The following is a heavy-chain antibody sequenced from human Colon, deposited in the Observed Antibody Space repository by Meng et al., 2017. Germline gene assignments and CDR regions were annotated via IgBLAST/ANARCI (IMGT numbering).Heavy chain of an antibody. V-gene: IGHV4-4*02. CDR3: ARIDYGGNGIEKYYFDY. CDR1: GGSISSNYW. CDR2: IHHGGTT. Sequence: QTQESGPGLVMPSGTLSLTCAVSGGSISSNYWWSWVRQSPKKGLEWIGEIHHGGTTNYNPSLKSRVTISVDTSNNQFSLKLSSVTAADTAVYYCARIDYGGNGIEKYYFDYWGQGTLVTVSS. J-gene: IGHJ4*02. D-gene: IGHD4-23*01.